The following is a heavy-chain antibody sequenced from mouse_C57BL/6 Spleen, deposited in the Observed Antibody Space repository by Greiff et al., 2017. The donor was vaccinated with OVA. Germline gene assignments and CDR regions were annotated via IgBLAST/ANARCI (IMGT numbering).Heavy chain of an antibody. CDR2: ISSGSSTI. J-gene: IGHJ1*03. D-gene: IGHD3-3*01. CDR3: ARGRDGYFDV. CDR1: GFTFSDYG. V-gene: IGHV5-17*01. Sequence: EVKVEESGGGLVKPGGSLKLSCAASGFTFSDYGMHWVRQAPEKGLEWVAYISSGSSTIYYADTVKGRFTISRDNAKNTLFLQMTSLRSEDTAMYYCARGRDGYFDVWGTGTTVTVSS.